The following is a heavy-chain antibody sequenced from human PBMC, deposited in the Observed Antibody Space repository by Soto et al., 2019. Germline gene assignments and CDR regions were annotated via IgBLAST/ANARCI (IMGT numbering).Heavy chain of an antibody. D-gene: IGHD3-10*01. CDR2: IDWDDDK. CDR3: ARGVGDLLWKARPYYFDY. Sequence: SGPTLVNPTQTLTLTCTFSGFSLSTSGMCVSWIRQPPGKALEWLALIDWDDDKYYSTSLKTRLTISKDTSKNQVVLTMTNMDPVDTATYYCARGVGDLLWKARPYYFDYWGQGTLVTVSS. V-gene: IGHV2-70*01. CDR1: GFSLSTSGMC. J-gene: IGHJ4*02.